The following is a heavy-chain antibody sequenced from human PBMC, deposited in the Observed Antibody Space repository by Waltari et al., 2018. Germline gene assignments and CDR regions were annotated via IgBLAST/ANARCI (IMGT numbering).Heavy chain of an antibody. CDR1: GVSITSNRHY. CDR2: MSYSGAT. Sequence: QVQVQESGPGLVKPSETLSLTCSVSGVSITSNRHYWGWIRQPPGQGLEWIGTMSYSGATDSSPSLKSRVTISRDTSENQLSQKLGSVTAADTAVYYCATYIGASLGTAAFDVWGQGTTVTVSS. D-gene: IGHD5-12*01. J-gene: IGHJ3*01. V-gene: IGHV4-39*01. CDR3: ATYIGASLGTAAFDV.